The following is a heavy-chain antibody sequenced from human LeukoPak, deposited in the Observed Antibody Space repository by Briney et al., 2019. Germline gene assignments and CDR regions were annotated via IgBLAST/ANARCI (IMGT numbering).Heavy chain of an antibody. CDR1: GYTFTSYG. CDR2: INPNSGGT. Sequence: GASVKVSCKASGYTFTSYGISWVRQAPGQGLEWMGWINPNSGGTNYAQKFQGRVTMTRDTSISTAYMELSRLRSDDTAVYYCARGSELLWFGELLSMYYFDYWGQGTLVTVSS. V-gene: IGHV1-2*02. J-gene: IGHJ4*02. CDR3: ARGSELLWFGELLSMYYFDY. D-gene: IGHD3-10*01.